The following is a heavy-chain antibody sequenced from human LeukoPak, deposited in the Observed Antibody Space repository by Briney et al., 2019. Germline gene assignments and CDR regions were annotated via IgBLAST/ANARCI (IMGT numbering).Heavy chain of an antibody. V-gene: IGHV4-34*01. CDR1: GVSFSGYY. Sequence: SETLSLTCAVYGVSFSGYYWSWVRQPPGKGLEWIVEINHSGSTNYNPSLKSRVTISVDTSKNQFSLKLSSVPAADTAVYYCARLEVVAATRAAIDYWARGTLVTVSS. CDR3: ARLEVVAATRAAIDY. CDR2: INHSGST. J-gene: IGHJ4*02. D-gene: IGHD2-15*01.